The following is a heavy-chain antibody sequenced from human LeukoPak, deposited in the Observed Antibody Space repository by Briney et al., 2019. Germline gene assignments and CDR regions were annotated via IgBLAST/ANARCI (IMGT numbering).Heavy chain of an antibody. CDR1: GLTFSSYT. Sequence: PGGSLRLSCAASGLTFSSYTMHWVRQAPGEWLEWVAVISYDGSSKYYADSGKGRFTISRDNAKNTLYLQMDSLRGQDTAVYYCTRGDNYRSGSYYDYWDQGTLVTVSS. J-gene: IGHJ4*02. D-gene: IGHD3-10*01. CDR2: ISYDGSSK. CDR3: TRGDNYRSGSYYDY. V-gene: IGHV3-30-3*01.